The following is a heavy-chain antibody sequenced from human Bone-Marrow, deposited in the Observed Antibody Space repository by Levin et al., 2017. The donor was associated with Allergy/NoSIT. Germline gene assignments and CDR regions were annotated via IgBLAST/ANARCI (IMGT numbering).Heavy chain of an antibody. Sequence: GESLKISCKASGYTFTSYGISWVRQAPGQGLEWMGWISAYNGNTNYAQKLQGRVTMTTDTSTSTAYMELRSLRSDDTAVYYCARHGELWLRSPRYDSSGYPHWDLWFDPWGQGTLVTVSS. V-gene: IGHV1-18*01. J-gene: IGHJ5*02. D-gene: IGHD3-22*01. CDR2: ISAYNGNT. CDR3: ARHGELWLRSPRYDSSGYPHWDLWFDP. CDR1: GYTFTSYG.